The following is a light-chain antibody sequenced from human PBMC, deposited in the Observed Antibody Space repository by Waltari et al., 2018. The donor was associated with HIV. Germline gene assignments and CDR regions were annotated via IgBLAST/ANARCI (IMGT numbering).Light chain of an antibody. CDR2: GGS. Sequence: EIVLTQSPGTLSLSPGERATLSCRASQSVSSSYLAWYQQKPGQAPRLLIDGGSSRATGIPDRFSGSGSGTDFTLTISRLEPEDFAVYYCQQYGSSPWTFGQGTKVEIK. CDR3: QQYGSSPWT. J-gene: IGKJ1*01. CDR1: QSVSSSY. V-gene: IGKV3-20*01.